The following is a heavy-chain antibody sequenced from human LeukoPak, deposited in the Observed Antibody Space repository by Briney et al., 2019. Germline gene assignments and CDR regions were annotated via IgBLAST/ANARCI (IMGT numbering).Heavy chain of an antibody. CDR3: AREPPTIIAAAGTVDY. Sequence: GGSLLLSCAASGFTFSSYEMNWVRQAPGKGLEWVSYISSSGSTIYYADSVKGRFTISRDNAKNSLYLQMNSLRAEDTAVYYCAREPPTIIAAAGTVDYWGQGTLVTVSS. V-gene: IGHV3-48*03. CDR2: ISSSGSTI. CDR1: GFTFSSYE. J-gene: IGHJ4*02. D-gene: IGHD6-13*01.